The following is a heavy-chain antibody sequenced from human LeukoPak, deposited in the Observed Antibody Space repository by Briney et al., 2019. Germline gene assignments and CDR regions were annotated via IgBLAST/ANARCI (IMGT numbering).Heavy chain of an antibody. J-gene: IGHJ4*02. Sequence: GGSLRLSCAASGFTVSSNYMSWVRQAPGKGLGWDSVIYSGGSTYYADSVKGRFTISRDNSKNTLYLQMNSLRAEDTAVYYCASLYCSGGHDYWGQGTLVTVSS. D-gene: IGHD2-15*01. V-gene: IGHV3-53*01. CDR1: GFTVSSNY. CDR2: IYSGGST. CDR3: ASLYCSGGHDY.